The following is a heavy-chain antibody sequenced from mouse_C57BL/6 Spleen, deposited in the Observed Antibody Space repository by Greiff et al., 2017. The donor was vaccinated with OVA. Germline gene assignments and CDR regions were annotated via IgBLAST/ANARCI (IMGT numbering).Heavy chain of an antibody. J-gene: IGHJ4*01. CDR1: GFTFSDYY. CDR2: ISNGGGST. V-gene: IGHV5-12*01. D-gene: IGHD2-2*01. CDR3: ARRGYGYEGAMDY. Sequence: DVKLVESGGGLVQPGGSLKLSCAASGFTFSDYYMYWVRQTPEKRLEWVAYISNGGGSTYYPDTVKGRFTISRDNAKNTLYLQMSRLKSEDTAMYYCARRGYGYEGAMDYWGQGTSVTVSS.